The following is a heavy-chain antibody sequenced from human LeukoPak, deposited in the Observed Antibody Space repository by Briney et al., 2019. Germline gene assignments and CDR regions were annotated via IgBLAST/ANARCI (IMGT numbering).Heavy chain of an antibody. CDR3: ARGLHITLSGWHFDL. CDR1: GFTISDYN. J-gene: IGHJ2*01. Sequence: GGSPRLSCAASGFTISDYNMNWVRQAPGKGLEWISYISGTSSTISYADSVKGRFTISRDNAKNSLYLQMHSLRAEDTAVNYCARGLHITLSGWHFDLWGRGALVTVSS. CDR2: ISGTSSTI. D-gene: IGHD1-14*01. V-gene: IGHV3-48*04.